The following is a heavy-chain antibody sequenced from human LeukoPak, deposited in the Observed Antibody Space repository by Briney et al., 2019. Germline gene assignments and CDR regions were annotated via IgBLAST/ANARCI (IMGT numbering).Heavy chain of an antibody. V-gene: IGHV3-33*06. CDR1: GFTYSHFG. CDR3: SKDAQRGFDYSNSLEY. CDR2: IWSDGTEK. J-gene: IGHJ4*02. D-gene: IGHD4-11*01. Sequence: GGSLRLSCTASGFTYSHFGMHWVRQAPGKGLEWVAVIWSDGTEKYYGDAVKGRFTISRDNSKNTLYLQMNNLGDDDTAVYYCSKDAQRGFDYSNSLEYWGQGTLVIVSS.